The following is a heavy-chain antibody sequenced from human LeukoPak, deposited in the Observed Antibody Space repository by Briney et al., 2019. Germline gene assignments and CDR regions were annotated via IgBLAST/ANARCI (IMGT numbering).Heavy chain of an antibody. Sequence: GGSLRLSCAASGFTVSSNYMSWVRQAPGKGLEWVSVIYSDNSTYYADSVKGRFTISRDNSKNTPYLQMSSLRAEDTAVYYCAKDGGLWVSAHWGDSWGRGTLVTVSS. J-gene: IGHJ4*02. V-gene: IGHV3-53*01. D-gene: IGHD7-27*01. CDR3: AKDGGLWVSAHWGDS. CDR1: GFTVSSNY. CDR2: IYSDNST.